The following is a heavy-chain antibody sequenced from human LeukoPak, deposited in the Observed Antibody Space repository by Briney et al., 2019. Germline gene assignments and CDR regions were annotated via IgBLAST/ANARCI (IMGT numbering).Heavy chain of an antibody. J-gene: IGHJ4*02. CDR2: IWYDGSNK. CDR3: AREGPDTAMVTSSLDY. Sequence: GRSLRLSCAASGFTFSSYGVHWVRQAPGKGLEWVAVIWYDGSNKYYADSVKGRFTISRDNSKNTLYLQMNSLRAEDTTVYYCAREGPDTAMVTSSLDYWGQGTLVTVSS. CDR1: GFTFSSYG. D-gene: IGHD5-18*01. V-gene: IGHV3-33*01.